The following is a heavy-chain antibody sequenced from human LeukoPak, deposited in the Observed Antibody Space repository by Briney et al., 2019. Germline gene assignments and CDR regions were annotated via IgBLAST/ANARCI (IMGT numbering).Heavy chain of an antibody. CDR1: GFTFSSYA. D-gene: IGHD6-13*01. V-gene: IGHV3-30-3*01. Sequence: GGSLRLSCAASGFTFSSYAMHWVRQAPGKGLEWVAVISYDGSNKYYADSVKGRFTISRDNAKNSLYLQMNSLRAEDTALYYCAKDRHFTSSSWYAGYYFDYWGQGTLVTVSS. CDR3: AKDRHFTSSSWYAGYYFDY. J-gene: IGHJ4*02. CDR2: ISYDGSNK.